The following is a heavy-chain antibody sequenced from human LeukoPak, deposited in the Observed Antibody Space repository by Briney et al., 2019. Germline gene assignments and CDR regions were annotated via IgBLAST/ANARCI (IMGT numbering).Heavy chain of an antibody. CDR1: GFTFSSYT. Sequence: GGSLRLSCAASGFTFSSYTMNWVRQAPGKGLEWVSSISSSSSCIYYADSVKGRFTISRDNAKNSLYLQMNSLRAEDTAVYYCVDDSSGYYAYWGQGTLVTVSS. D-gene: IGHD3-22*01. J-gene: IGHJ4*02. CDR3: VDDSSGYYAY. V-gene: IGHV3-21*01. CDR2: ISSSSSCI.